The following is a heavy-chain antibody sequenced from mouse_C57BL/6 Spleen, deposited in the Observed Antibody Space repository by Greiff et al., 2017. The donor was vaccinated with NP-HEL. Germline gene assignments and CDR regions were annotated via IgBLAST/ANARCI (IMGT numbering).Heavy chain of an antibody. CDR1: GYTFTSYD. Sequence: VQLQQSGPELVKPGASVKLSCKASGYTFTSYDINWVKQRPGQGLEWIGWIYPRDGSTKYNEKFKGKATLTVDTSSSTAYMELHSMTSEDSAVYFCARGGSTGSSTCDYWGQGTTLTVSS. V-gene: IGHV1-85*01. J-gene: IGHJ2*01. CDR3: ARGGSTGSSTCDY. CDR2: IYPRDGST. D-gene: IGHD1-1*01.